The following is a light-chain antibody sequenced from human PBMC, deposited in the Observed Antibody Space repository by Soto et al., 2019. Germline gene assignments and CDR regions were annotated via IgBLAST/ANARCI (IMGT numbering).Light chain of an antibody. J-gene: IGLJ2*01. Sequence: QSALTQPASVSGSPGQSITISCTGTSSDVGGYNYVSWYQQHPGKAPKLMIYKVSNRPSGVSNPFSGSKSGNTAPLPISGVQDDDQADYYCRSYTSSSTMVFGGGTKLTVL. CDR1: SSDVGGYNY. V-gene: IGLV2-14*01. CDR3: RSYTSSSTMV. CDR2: KVS.